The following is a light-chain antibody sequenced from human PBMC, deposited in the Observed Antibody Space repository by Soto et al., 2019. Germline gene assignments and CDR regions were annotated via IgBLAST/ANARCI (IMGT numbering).Light chain of an antibody. Sequence: DIPLTQSPSTLSASVGDRVTITCRASHSVNPWLAWFQQKPGKAPKLLIYKASTLESGVPSRFSGSGSGTDFTLTISSLEPEDFAVYYCQQHSHWPPWTFGQGTRVEIQ. CDR3: QQHSHWPPWT. V-gene: IGKV1-5*03. J-gene: IGKJ1*01. CDR1: HSVNPW. CDR2: KAS.